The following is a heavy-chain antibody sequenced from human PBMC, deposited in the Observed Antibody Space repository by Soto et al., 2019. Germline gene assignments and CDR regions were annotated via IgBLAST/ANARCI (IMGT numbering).Heavy chain of an antibody. CDR2: IYYTGST. D-gene: IGHD2-21*02. J-gene: IGHJ1*01. CDR1: GGSVSSGSHY. CDR3: AREVRGVTGSAECFQH. V-gene: IGHV4-61*01. Sequence: QVQLRESGPGLVKASETLSLTCTVSGGSVSSGSHYCSWIRQTPGRGLEWIGHIYYTGSTKYNPSLKSRVTMSVDTSRNQFSLQLTSVTAADTAVYYCAREVRGVTGSAECFQHWGQGTLVTVSS.